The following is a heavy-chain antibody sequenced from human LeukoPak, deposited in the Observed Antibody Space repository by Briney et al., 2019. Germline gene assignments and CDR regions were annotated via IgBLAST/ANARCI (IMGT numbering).Heavy chain of an antibody. V-gene: IGHV3-23*01. J-gene: IGHJ5*02. D-gene: IGHD3-3*01. CDR1: GFTFNGYA. CDR3: AKMDEVFGAPRGNWFDP. CDR2: ISSSGGST. Sequence: PGGSLRLSCAASGFTFNGYAMSWVRQAPGKGLEWVSGISSSGGSTYYADSVKGRFTISRDNSINTLYLQINSLRAEDTAAYYCAKMDEVFGAPRGNWFDPWGQGTLVSVSS.